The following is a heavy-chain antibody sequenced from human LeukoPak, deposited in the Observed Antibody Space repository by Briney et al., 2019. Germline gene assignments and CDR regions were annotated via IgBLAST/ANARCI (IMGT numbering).Heavy chain of an antibody. V-gene: IGHV4-4*07. CDR1: GGSISSYY. CDR3: ARDGGVVVPNAPAAFDI. CDR2: VYPSGST. J-gene: IGHJ3*02. Sequence: SETLSLTCTVSGGSISSYYWTWIRQPAGKGLEWIGRVYPSGSTNYNPSLKSRVTMSVDTSKNQFSLKLRSVTAADTAIYYCARDGGVVVPNAPAAFDIWGQGTMVTVSS. D-gene: IGHD2-2*01.